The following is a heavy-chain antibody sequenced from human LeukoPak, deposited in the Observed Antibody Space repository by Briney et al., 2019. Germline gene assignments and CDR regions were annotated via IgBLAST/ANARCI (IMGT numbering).Heavy chain of an antibody. CDR3: AKSWGGPVVVVAAHHPGNWFDP. D-gene: IGHD2-15*01. J-gene: IGHJ5*02. Sequence: GGSLRLSCAASGFTFSSYAMSWVRQAPGKGLEWVSAISGSGGSTYYADSVKGRFTISRDNSKNTLYLQMNSLRAEDTAVYYCAKSWGGPVVVVAAHHPGNWFDPWGQGTLVTVSS. V-gene: IGHV3-23*01. CDR2: ISGSGGST. CDR1: GFTFSSYA.